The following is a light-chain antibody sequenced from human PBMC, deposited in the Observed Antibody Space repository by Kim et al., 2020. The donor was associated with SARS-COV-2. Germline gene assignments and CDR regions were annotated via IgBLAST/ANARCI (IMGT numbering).Light chain of an antibody. CDR3: QAWDSSTAVV. V-gene: IGLV3-1*01. Sequence: SYELTQPPSVSVSPGQTASITCSGDKLGDKYACWYQQKPGQSPVPVIYQDSKRPSGIPERFSGSNSGNTATLTISGTQAMDEADYYCQAWDSSTAVVFGGGTQVTVL. CDR1: KLGDKY. CDR2: QDS. J-gene: IGLJ2*01.